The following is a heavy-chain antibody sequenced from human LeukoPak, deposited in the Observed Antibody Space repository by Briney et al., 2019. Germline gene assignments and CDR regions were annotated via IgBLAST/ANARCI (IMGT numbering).Heavy chain of an antibody. Sequence: SETLSLTCTVSGGSISSGSYYWSWIRQPTGRGLEWIGRIYTSGSTNYNPSLKSRVTISVDTSKNQFSLKLSSVTAADAAVYYCARELRYCSSTSCYYDYYYYMDVWGKGTTVTISS. CDR3: ARELRYCSSTSCYYDYYYYMDV. V-gene: IGHV4-61*02. CDR1: GGSISSGSYY. CDR2: IYTSGST. J-gene: IGHJ6*03. D-gene: IGHD2-2*01.